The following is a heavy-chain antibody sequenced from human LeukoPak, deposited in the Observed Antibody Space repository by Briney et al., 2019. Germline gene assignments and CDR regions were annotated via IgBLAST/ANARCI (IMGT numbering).Heavy chain of an antibody. J-gene: IGHJ4*02. CDR1: GGSISSYY. V-gene: IGHV4-59*12. Sequence: PSETLSLTCTVSGGSISSYYWSWIRQPPGKGLEWIVYIYYSGSTNYNPSLKSRVTISADTSKNQFSLKLSSVTAADTAVYYCAREFRYYDSSGYFDYWGQGTLVTVSS. CDR2: IYYSGST. CDR3: AREFRYYDSSGYFDY. D-gene: IGHD3-22*01.